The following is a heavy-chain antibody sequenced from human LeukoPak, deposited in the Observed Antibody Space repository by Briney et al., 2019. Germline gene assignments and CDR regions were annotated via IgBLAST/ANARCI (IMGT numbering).Heavy chain of an antibody. CDR1: GDSISSSNYF. V-gene: IGHV4-39*01. J-gene: IGHJ6*02. D-gene: IGHD6-25*01. Sequence: SETLSLTCTVSGDSISSSNYFWGWIRQPPGKGLEWVGNIYHSWNTFYNPSLKSRVTISADTSKNQFSLKLTFVTDADTAVYYCARQSYSSATVWGQGTTVIVSS. CDR2: IYHSWNT. CDR3: ARQSYSSATV.